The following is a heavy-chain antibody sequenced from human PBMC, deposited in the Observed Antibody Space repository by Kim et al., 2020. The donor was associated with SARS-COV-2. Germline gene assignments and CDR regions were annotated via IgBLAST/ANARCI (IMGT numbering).Heavy chain of an antibody. CDR1: GFTFTSSA. CDR3: AAGHAFGGVIPPLGV. V-gene: IGHV1-58*01. J-gene: IGHJ4*02. Sequence: SVKVSCKASGFTFTSSAVQWVRQARGQRLEWIGWIVVGSGNTNYAQKFQERVTITRDMSTSTAYMELSSLRSEDTAVYYCAAGHAFGGVIPPLGVWGQGTLVTVSS. CDR2: IVVGSGNT. D-gene: IGHD3-16*01.